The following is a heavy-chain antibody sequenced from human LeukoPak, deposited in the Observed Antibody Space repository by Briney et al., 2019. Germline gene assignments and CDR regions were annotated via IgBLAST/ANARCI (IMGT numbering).Heavy chain of an antibody. CDR1: GGSFSGYY. V-gene: IGHV4-34*01. Sequence: SETLSLTCAVYGGSFSGYYWSWIRQPPGKGLEWIEEINHSGSTNYNPSLKSRVTISVDTSKNQFSLKLSSVTATDTAVYYCARVGGAPYYYVLPKKWGNWFDPWGQGTLVTVSS. D-gene: IGHD3-10*02. CDR3: ARVGGAPYYYVLPKKWGNWFDP. CDR2: INHSGST. J-gene: IGHJ5*02.